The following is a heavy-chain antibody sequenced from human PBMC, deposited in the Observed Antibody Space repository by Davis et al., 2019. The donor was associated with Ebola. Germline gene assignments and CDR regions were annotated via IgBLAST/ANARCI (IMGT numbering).Heavy chain of an antibody. CDR3: ARESSSSWQLDY. CDR2: VYYSGSA. D-gene: IGHD6-13*01. Sequence: MPSETLSLTCTVSGGSISSGGYYWGWIRQPPGKGLEWIGSVYYSGSAYYNPSLKSRVTISVDTSKNQFSLKLRSVTAADTAVYYCARESSSSWQLDYWGQGTLVTVSS. J-gene: IGHJ4*02. CDR1: GGSISSGGYY. V-gene: IGHV4-39*02.